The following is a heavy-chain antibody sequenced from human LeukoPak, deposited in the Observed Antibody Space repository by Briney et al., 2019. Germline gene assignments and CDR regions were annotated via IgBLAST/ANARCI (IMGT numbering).Heavy chain of an antibody. CDR2: MNPNSGNT. D-gene: IGHD2-2*01. CDR1: GYTFSSYD. J-gene: IGHJ6*03. Sequence: ASVKVSCKASGYTFSSYDINWVRQATGQGLEWLGWMNPNSGNTGYAQKFQGRVTITRHTSISTAYMELSSLRSEDTAVYYCARAVRGVVVVPAATIGRDYYYYMDVWGKGTTVTVSS. CDR3: ARAVRGVVVVPAATIGRDYYYYMDV. V-gene: IGHV1-8*01.